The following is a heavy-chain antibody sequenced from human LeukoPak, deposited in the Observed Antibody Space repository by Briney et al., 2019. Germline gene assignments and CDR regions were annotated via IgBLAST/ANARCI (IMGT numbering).Heavy chain of an antibody. J-gene: IGHJ4*02. Sequence: SVKVSCKASGGTFSSYAISWVRQAPGQGREWMGRIIPILGIANYAQKFQGRVTITADKSTSTAYMELSSLRSEDTAVYYCASPGARWLQEPFDYWGQGTLVTVSS. CDR2: IIPILGIA. CDR3: ASPGARWLQEPFDY. V-gene: IGHV1-69*04. CDR1: GGTFSSYA. D-gene: IGHD5-24*01.